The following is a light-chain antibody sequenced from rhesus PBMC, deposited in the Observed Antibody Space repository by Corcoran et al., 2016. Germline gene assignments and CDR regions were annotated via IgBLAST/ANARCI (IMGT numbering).Light chain of an antibody. Sequence: QSALTQPPSVSKSLGQSVTISCTGTSSDIGGYNDVSWYQQHPATAPRLLIFDVSKRPSGVSDRFSGSKSGNTASLPISGPQAEDEAVYYCCSYRRGSTYIFGAGTRVTVL. V-gene: IGLV2S9*01. CDR3: CSYRRGSTYI. CDR2: DVS. CDR1: SSDIGGYND. J-gene: IGLJ1*01.